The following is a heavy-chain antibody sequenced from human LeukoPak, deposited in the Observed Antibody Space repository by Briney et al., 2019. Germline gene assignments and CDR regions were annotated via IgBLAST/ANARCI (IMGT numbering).Heavy chain of an antibody. CDR1: GFTFSSYA. V-gene: IGHV3-23*01. J-gene: IGHJ4*02. CDR2: ISGSDGST. D-gene: IGHD6-19*01. CDR3: AKDSSGWPPYFDY. Sequence: GGSLRLSCAASGFTFSSYAMSWVRQAPGKGLEWVSAISGSDGSTYYADSVKGRFTTSRDNSKNTLYLQMNSLRAEDTAVYYCAKDSSGWPPYFDYWGQGTLVTVSS.